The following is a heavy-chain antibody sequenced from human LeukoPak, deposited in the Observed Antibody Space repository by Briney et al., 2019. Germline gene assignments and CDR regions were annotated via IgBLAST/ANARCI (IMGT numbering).Heavy chain of an antibody. V-gene: IGHV3-74*01. Sequence: GGSLRLSCAASELTFSDFWMHWARQPPGKGLVWVALVKGDGRTTIYADSVKGRFTISRDNAKNTLYLQMNSLRADDSGVYYCATGHSYGYDYWGQGVLVTVSS. CDR2: VKGDGRTT. D-gene: IGHD5-18*01. CDR3: ATGHSYGYDY. CDR1: ELTFSDFW. J-gene: IGHJ4*02.